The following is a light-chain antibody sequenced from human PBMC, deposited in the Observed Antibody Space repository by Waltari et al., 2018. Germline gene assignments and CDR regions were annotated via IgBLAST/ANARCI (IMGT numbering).Light chain of an antibody. CDR2: ANS. CDR3: QSYDRRLEVI. CDR1: TSNIGAPYD. J-gene: IGLJ2*01. V-gene: IGLV1-40*01. Sequence: QSVLTQPPSVSGAPGQRVTISCSGSTSNIGAPYDVHWYQQHPGTAPKLLIFANSHRPSGVPDLFSGSKSGTSASLAITGLQAEDEADYYCQSYDRRLEVIFGGGTKLAVL.